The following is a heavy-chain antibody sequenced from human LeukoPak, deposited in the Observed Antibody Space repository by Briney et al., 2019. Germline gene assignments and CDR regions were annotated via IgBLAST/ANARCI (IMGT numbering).Heavy chain of an antibody. D-gene: IGHD2-15*01. J-gene: IGHJ4*02. Sequence: SVKVSCKASGGTFSDYSISWVRQAPGQGLEWMGRIIPILNVPNYAQKFEGRVTITADKSTSTAYMELSSLKSEDTAVYFCARDRPRARYFDYWGRGTLVTVSS. CDR3: ARDRPRARYFDY. CDR2: IIPILNVP. CDR1: GGTFSDYS. V-gene: IGHV1-69*04.